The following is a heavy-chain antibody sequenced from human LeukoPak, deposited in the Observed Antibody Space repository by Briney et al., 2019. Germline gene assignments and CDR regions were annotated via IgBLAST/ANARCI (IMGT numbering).Heavy chain of an antibody. CDR2: IKQDGSEN. D-gene: IGHD3-16*01. CDR1: GFTFSNYG. Sequence: GGSLRLSCAASGFTFSNYGMSWVRQAPGKGLEWVASIKQDGSENYYVDSVKGRFTISRDNAKNSLYLQMSNLRAEDTAVYFCARGGGLDVWGQGATVTVSS. V-gene: IGHV3-7*03. CDR3: ARGGGLDV. J-gene: IGHJ6*02.